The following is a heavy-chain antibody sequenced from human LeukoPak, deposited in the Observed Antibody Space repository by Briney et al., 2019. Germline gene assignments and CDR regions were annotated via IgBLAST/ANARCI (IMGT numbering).Heavy chain of an antibody. J-gene: IGHJ4*02. V-gene: IGHV3-23*01. Sequence: AGGSLRLSCAASGFTFSTYVMGWVRQAPGKGLEWVSTISGTGGNTYYAGSVKGRFTISRDNSKNTLYLQVNSLRAEDTAVYYCAKGEDASDYWGQGTLVTVSS. CDR3: AKGEDASDY. CDR1: GFTFSTYV. CDR2: ISGTGGNT.